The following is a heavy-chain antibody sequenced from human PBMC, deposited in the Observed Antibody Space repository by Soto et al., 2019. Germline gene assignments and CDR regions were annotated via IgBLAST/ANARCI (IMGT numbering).Heavy chain of an antibody. V-gene: IGHV4-59*01. CDR1: GASISNYY. CDR2: IYNGEST. Sequence: QMQLQESGPGLVKPSETMSLTCTASGASISNYYWNWIRQPPGKGLEWIGHIYNGESTNYSPSLKSRVTISVDTSKNQFSLKLGSVTAADTAVYYCAQTTGWPGFDYWGQGILVTVSS. D-gene: IGHD6-19*01. J-gene: IGHJ4*02. CDR3: AQTTGWPGFDY.